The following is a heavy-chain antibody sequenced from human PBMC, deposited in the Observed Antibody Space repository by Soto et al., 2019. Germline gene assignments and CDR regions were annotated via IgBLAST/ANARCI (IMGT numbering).Heavy chain of an antibody. Sequence: EVQLVESGGGLVKPGGSLRLSCAASGFTFSSYSMNWVRQAPGKGLEWVSSISSSSSYIYYADSVKGRFTISRDNAKNSLYLQMNRLRAEDTAVYYCASAGVYDILTGYSFLFDFWGQGTLVTVSS. J-gene: IGHJ4*02. CDR3: ASAGVYDILTGYSFLFDF. V-gene: IGHV3-21*01. CDR1: GFTFSSYS. CDR2: ISSSSSYI. D-gene: IGHD3-9*01.